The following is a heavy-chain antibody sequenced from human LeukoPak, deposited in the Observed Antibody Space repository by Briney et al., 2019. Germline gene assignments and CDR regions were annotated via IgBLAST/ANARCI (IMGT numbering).Heavy chain of an antibody. CDR3: ARGWRGRYRFDP. D-gene: IGHD3-16*02. J-gene: IGHJ5*02. V-gene: IGHV4-34*01. Sequence: SETLSLTCAAYGGSFRGYYWSWIRQPPGKGLEWIGEINHSGSTNYNPSLKSRVPISVDTSKNQFSLKLSSVTAADTAVYYCARGWRGRYRFDPWGQGTLVTVSS. CDR1: GGSFRGYY. CDR2: INHSGST.